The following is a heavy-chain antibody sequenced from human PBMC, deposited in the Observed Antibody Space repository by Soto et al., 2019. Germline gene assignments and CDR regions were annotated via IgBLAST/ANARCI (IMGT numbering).Heavy chain of an antibody. Sequence: PSETLSLTCAVSGGSISSGGYSWSCIRQPPGKGLEWIGYIYHSGSTYYNPSLKSRVTISVDRSKNQFSLKLSSVTAADTAVYYCARVSSSSGGNWFDPWGQGTLVTVSS. V-gene: IGHV4-30-2*01. CDR1: GGSISSGGYS. CDR3: ARVSSSSGGNWFDP. D-gene: IGHD6-6*01. J-gene: IGHJ5*02. CDR2: IYHSGST.